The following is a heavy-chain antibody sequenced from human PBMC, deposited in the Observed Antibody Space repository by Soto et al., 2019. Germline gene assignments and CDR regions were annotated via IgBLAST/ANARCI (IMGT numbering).Heavy chain of an antibody. Sequence: SETLSLTCAVSGGSISSSNWWSWVRQPPGKGLEWIGEIYHSGSTNYNPSLKSRVTISVDKSKNQFSLKLSSVTAADTAVYYCARVITGYFDWLYYYYYGMDVWGQGTTVTVSS. J-gene: IGHJ6*02. CDR3: ARVITGYFDWLYYYYYGMDV. CDR2: IYHSGST. CDR1: GGSISSSNW. D-gene: IGHD3-9*01. V-gene: IGHV4-4*02.